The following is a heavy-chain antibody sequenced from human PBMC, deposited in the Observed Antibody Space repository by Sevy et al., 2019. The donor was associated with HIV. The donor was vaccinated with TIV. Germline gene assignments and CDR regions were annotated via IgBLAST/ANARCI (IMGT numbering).Heavy chain of an antibody. Sequence: ASVKVSCKVSGYSFTEIPMHWVRQTPGKGLEWMGGLDPQDGEPIYAQDFQGRVTMTEDKFTDTVYMELGGLRYEDTAIYYCATFRYDYVSSGYTAHDFWGQGTLVTVSS. V-gene: IGHV1-24*01. J-gene: IGHJ4*02. CDR2: LDPQDGEP. D-gene: IGHD3-22*01. CDR1: GYSFTEIP. CDR3: ATFRYDYVSSGYTAHDF.